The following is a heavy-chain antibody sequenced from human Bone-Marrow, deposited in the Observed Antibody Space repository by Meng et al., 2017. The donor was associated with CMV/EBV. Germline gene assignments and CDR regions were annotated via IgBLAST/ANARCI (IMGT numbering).Heavy chain of an antibody. Sequence: ASVKVSCKASGYTFTSYGISWVRQAPGQGLEWMGWISTYSDNTNYAQKFQGRVTMTTDTSTSTVYMELSSLTSEDTAVYYCAREWPRTIFGGDWGQGTLVTVSS. V-gene: IGHV1-18*01. J-gene: IGHJ4*02. CDR3: AREWPRTIFGGD. D-gene: IGHD3-3*01. CDR1: GYTFTSYG. CDR2: ISTYSDNT.